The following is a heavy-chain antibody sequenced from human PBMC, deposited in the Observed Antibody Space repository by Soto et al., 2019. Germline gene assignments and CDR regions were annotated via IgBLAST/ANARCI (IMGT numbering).Heavy chain of an antibody. CDR2: ISGSGGST. Sequence: EVQLLESGGGLVQPGGSLRLSCAASGFTFSSYAMSWVRQAPGKGLEWVSAISGSGGSTYYADSVKGRFTISRDNSKNTLYLQMNSLRAEATAVYYCAKDPGGPSWFDPWGQGTLVTVSS. CDR3: AKDPGGPSWFDP. J-gene: IGHJ5*02. D-gene: IGHD2-15*01. V-gene: IGHV3-23*01. CDR1: GFTFSSYA.